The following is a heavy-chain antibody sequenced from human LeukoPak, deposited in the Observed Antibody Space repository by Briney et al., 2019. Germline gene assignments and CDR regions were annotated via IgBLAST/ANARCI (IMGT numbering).Heavy chain of an antibody. CDR3: TTEGYGYYGPDD. J-gene: IGHJ4*02. V-gene: IGHV3-15*01. CDR2: KKSKADGGPT. CDR1: GFTFSKSW. Sequence: IPGGSLRLSCAASGFTFSKSWMSWVRQAPGKELEWVGQKKSKADGGPTDYAAPVKGRFTIASDDLKNSPYLLMNSLNTEDTSVYYGTTEGYGYYGPDDWGQGTLVTVSS. D-gene: IGHD4-17*01.